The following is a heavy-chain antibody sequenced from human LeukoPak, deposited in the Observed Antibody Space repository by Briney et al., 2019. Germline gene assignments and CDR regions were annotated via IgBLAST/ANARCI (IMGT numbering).Heavy chain of an antibody. CDR1: GYTFTGYY. D-gene: IGHD6-13*01. V-gene: IGHV1-2*02. CDR3: STAIAAAAGY. J-gene: IGHJ4*02. CDR2: INPNSGGT. Sequence: ASVKVSCKASGYTFTGYYMHWVRQAPGQGLEWMGWINPNSGGTNYAQKFQGRVTMTRDTSISTPYMELSRLRSDDTAVYYCSTAIAAAAGYWGQGTLVTVSS.